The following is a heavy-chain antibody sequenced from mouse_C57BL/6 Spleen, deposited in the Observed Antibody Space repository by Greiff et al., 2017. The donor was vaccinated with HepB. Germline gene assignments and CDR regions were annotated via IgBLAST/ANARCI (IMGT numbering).Heavy chain of an antibody. CDR1: GFTFSSYG. CDR3: ARQGVYYGDAMDY. V-gene: IGHV5-6*01. Sequence: EVMLVESGGDLVKPGGSLKLSCAASGFTFSSYGMSWVRQTPDKRLEWVATISSGGSYTYYPDSVKGRFTISRDNAKNALYLQMSSLKSEDTAMYYCARQGVYYGDAMDYWGQGPSVTVSS. CDR2: ISSGGSYT. D-gene: IGHD1-1*01. J-gene: IGHJ4*01.